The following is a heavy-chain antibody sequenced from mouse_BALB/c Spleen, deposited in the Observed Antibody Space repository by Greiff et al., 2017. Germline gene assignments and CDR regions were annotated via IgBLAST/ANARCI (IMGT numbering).Heavy chain of an antibody. CDR1: GFTFTDYY. V-gene: IGHV7-3*02. CDR2: IRNKANGYTT. J-gene: IGHJ3*01. Sequence: EVKVVESGGGLVQPGGSLRLSCATSGFTFTDYYMSWVRQPPGKALEWLGFIRNKANGYTTEYSASVKGRFTISRDNSQSILYLQMNTLRAEDSATYYCARDSLRPAWFAYWGQGTLVTVSA. CDR3: ARDSLRPAWFAY. D-gene: IGHD1-1*01.